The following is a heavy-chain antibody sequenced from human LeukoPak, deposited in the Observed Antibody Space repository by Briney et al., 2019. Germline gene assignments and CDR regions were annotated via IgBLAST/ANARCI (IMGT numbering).Heavy chain of an antibody. CDR3: ARLVWFEDRYFDY. J-gene: IGHJ4*02. Sequence: SETLSLTCTVSGGSISSSSFYWGWIRQPRGKGLEWIGNIYYSGSTYYNPSLKSRVTISVDTSKNQFSLKLSSVTAADTAMYYCARLVWFEDRYFDYWGQGTLVTVSS. CDR1: GGSISSSSFY. CDR2: IYYSGST. D-gene: IGHD3-9*01. V-gene: IGHV4-39*01.